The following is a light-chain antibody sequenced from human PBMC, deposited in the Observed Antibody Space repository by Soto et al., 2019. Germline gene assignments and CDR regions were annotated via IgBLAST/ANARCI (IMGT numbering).Light chain of an antibody. Sequence: EIVLTQSPGTLSLSPGERVTLSCRASPSVASSYLAWYQQKPGRAPRLLFYSASSRATGIPDRFSCSGSGTDFTLNMSILEPGEFAVYYCHLFGSLPDTFGQVTKLDIK. J-gene: IGKJ1*01. CDR2: SAS. CDR3: HLFGSLPDT. V-gene: IGKV3-20*01. CDR1: PSVASSY.